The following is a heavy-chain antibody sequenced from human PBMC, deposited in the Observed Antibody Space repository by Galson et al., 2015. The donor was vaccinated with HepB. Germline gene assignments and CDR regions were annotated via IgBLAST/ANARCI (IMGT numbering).Heavy chain of an antibody. V-gene: IGHV1-58*02. CDR1: GFTFTSSA. D-gene: IGHD5-24*01. Sequence: SVKVSCKASGFTFTSSAMQWVRQARGQRLEWIGWIVVGSGNTNYAQKFQERVTITRDMSTSTAYMELSSLRSEDTAVYYCAADPRWLQFFHAFDIWGQGTMVTVSS. CDR2: IVVGSGNT. J-gene: IGHJ3*02. CDR3: AADPRWLQFFHAFDI.